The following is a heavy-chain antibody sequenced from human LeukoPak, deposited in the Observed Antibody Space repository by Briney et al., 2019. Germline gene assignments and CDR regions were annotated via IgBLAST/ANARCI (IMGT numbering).Heavy chain of an antibody. J-gene: IGHJ6*02. V-gene: IGHV3-73*01. CDR1: GFTFSGSA. CDR3: TRLEGVAYGVDV. CDR2: IRSKANTYAT. Sequence: GGSLRLSCAASGFTFSGSAVHWVRQASGKGLEWVGRIRSKANTYATAYAASVNGRFTISRDDSKSTAYLQMNSLKTEDTAVYYCTRLEGVAYGVDVWGQGTTVTVSS.